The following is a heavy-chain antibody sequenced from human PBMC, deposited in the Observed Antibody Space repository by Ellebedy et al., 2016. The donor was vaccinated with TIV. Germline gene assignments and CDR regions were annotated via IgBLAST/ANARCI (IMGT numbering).Heavy chain of an antibody. J-gene: IGHJ4*02. V-gene: IGHV3-49*04. D-gene: IGHD2-21*02. CDR1: GFPFSNYW. Sequence: GESLKISCAASGFPFSNYWMHWVRQAPGKGLVWVGFISSKRYGGRPEHAASLKGRFTIPRDDSRSIAYLQMNSLQSEDTGVYYCTRNPRKGGDRYPFDFWGQGTLVTVSS. CDR3: TRNPRKGGDRYPFDF. CDR2: ISSKRYGGRP.